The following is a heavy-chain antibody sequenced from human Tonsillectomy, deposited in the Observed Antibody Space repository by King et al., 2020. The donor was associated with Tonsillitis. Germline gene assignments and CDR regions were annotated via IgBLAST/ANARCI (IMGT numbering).Heavy chain of an antibody. V-gene: IGHV4-4*07. J-gene: IGHJ4*02. CDR3: ARGSGQWIAAAGVFDY. Sequence: QLQESGPGLVKPSETLSLTCTVSGGSISSYYWSWIRQPAGKGLEWIGRIYTSGSTNYNPSLQSRVTMSVDTAKNQFSLKLSSVTAADTAVYYCARGSGQWIAAAGVFDYWGQGTLVTVSS. CDR1: GGSISSYY. CDR2: IYTSGST. D-gene: IGHD6-13*01.